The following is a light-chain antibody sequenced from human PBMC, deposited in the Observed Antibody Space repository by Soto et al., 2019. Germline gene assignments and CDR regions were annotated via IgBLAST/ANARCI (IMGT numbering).Light chain of an antibody. V-gene: IGKV1-39*01. CDR2: AAS. CDR3: QQSYSTPT. Sequence: DLQMTQSPSSLSASVGDRVTITCRASQSISSYLNWYQQKPGKAPKLLIYAASSLQSGVPSRFSGSGSVTDFTLTISSLQPEDFATYYCQQSYSTPTFGQGTKVEIK. CDR1: QSISSY. J-gene: IGKJ1*01.